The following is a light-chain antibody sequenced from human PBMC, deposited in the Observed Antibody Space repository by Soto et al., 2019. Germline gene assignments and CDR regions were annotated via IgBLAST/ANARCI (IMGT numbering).Light chain of an antibody. CDR1: SSDVGGYNY. Sequence: QSVLTQPRSVSGSPGQSVTISCTGTSSDVGGYNYVSWYQQHPGKAPKLMIYDVTKRPSGVPDRFSGSKSGNTASLTISGLQAADEAAYYCCSYAGSSTFRVLFGGGTKVTVL. V-gene: IGLV2-11*01. CDR2: DVT. J-gene: IGLJ2*01. CDR3: CSYAGSSTFRVL.